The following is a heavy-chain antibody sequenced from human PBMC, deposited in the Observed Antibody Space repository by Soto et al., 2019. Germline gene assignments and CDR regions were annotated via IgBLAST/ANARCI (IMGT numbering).Heavy chain of an antibody. V-gene: IGHV1-69*06. CDR3: ARVVWAMVRGVRKYNWFDP. CDR2: IIPIFGTA. Sequence: ASVKVSCKASGGTFSNYAISWVRQAPGQGLEWMGGIIPIFGTANYAQKFQGRVTITAHKSTSTAYMELSSLRSEDTAVYYCARVVWAMVRGVRKYNWFDPWGQGTLVTASS. CDR1: GGTFSNYA. J-gene: IGHJ5*02. D-gene: IGHD3-10*01.